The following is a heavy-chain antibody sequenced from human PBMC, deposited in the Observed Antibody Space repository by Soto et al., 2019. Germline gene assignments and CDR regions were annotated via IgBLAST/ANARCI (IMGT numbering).Heavy chain of an antibody. Sequence: QVQLQESGPGLVKPSETLSLTCTVSGGSISSYYWSWIRQPPGKGLEWIGYIYYSGSTNYNPSLKSRVTISVDTSKNQFSLKRSSVTAADTAVYYCARVSTTPYYLDYWGQGTLVTVSS. CDR3: ARVSTTPYYLDY. D-gene: IGHD1-1*01. J-gene: IGHJ4*02. CDR1: GGSISSYY. CDR2: IYYSGST. V-gene: IGHV4-59*08.